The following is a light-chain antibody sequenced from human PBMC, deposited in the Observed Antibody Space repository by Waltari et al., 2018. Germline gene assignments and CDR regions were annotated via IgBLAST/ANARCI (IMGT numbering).Light chain of an antibody. Sequence: DVQMTQSPSTVSAFVGDRVTITCRASQSISDRLAWYQQKPGKAPKLLIYRASSLETGVPSRFSGRGSGAEFTLTISSLQPDDFATYYCQLYSSYSGYSGTFGQGTKVEIK. CDR1: QSISDR. J-gene: IGKJ1*01. CDR2: RAS. CDR3: QLYSSYSGYSGT. V-gene: IGKV1-5*03.